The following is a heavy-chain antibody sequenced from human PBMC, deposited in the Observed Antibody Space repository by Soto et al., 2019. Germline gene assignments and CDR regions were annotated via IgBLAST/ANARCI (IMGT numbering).Heavy chain of an antibody. CDR1: SGSISSSNW. D-gene: IGHD3-9*01. CDR3: ARAPVLRYFDWFFDY. J-gene: IGHJ4*02. V-gene: IGHV4-4*02. Sequence: SETLSLTCAASSGSISSSNWWSWVRQPPGKGLEWIGEIYHSGSTNYNPSLKSRVTISVDKSKNQFSLKLSSVTAADTAVYYCARAPVLRYFDWFFDYWGQGTLVTVSS. CDR2: IYHSGST.